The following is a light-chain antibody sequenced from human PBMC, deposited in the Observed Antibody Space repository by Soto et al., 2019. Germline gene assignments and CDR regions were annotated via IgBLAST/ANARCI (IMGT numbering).Light chain of an antibody. CDR2: LGS. CDR1: QSLLHINGNNY. V-gene: IGKV2-28*01. Sequence: DIVMTQSPLSLLVTPGEPASISCRSSQSLLHINGNNYMDWYLQKPGQSPQLLIYLGSNRASGVTDRFSGSGSGTDFTLKISRVEAEDVGVYYCMQALQTPPTFGQGTRVEIK. J-gene: IGKJ1*01. CDR3: MQALQTPPT.